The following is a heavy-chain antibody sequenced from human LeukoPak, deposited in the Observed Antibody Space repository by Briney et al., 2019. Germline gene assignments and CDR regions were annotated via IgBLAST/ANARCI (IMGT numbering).Heavy chain of an antibody. D-gene: IGHD2-2*01. CDR3: ARVIGYCSSTSCFGYFDY. V-gene: IGHV4-59*08. CDR2: IYYSGST. J-gene: IGHJ4*02. CDR1: GGSIISYY. Sequence: LSETLSLTCTVSGGSIISYYWSWIRQPPGKGLEWVGYIYYSGSTNYNPSLKSRVTTSVDTSKNQLSLKLSSVTAADTAVYYCARVIGYCSSTSCFGYFDYWGQGTLVTVSS.